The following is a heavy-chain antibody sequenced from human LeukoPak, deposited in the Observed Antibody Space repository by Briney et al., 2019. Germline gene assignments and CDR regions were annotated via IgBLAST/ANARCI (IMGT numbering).Heavy chain of an antibody. V-gene: IGHV3-15*01. D-gene: IGHD3-10*01. Sequence: GGSLRLSRAASGFTFSNAWMSWIRQAPGKGLEWVGRIKSKTDGWTTDYAAPVKGRFTISRDDSKNTLYLQMNSLKTEDTAVYYCTTIWIEFDYWGQGTLVTVSS. CDR2: IKSKTDGWTT. J-gene: IGHJ4*02. CDR1: GFTFSNAW. CDR3: TTIWIEFDY.